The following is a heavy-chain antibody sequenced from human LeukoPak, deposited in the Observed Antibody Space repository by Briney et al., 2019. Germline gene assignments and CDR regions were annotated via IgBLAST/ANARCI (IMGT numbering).Heavy chain of an antibody. Sequence: GGSLRLSCAASGFTFSSYAMSWVRQAPGKGLEWVSAISGSGGSTYYADSAKGRFTISRDNSKNTLYLQVTSLRAEDTAVYYCAKRDAYDTSGFSPLFDYWGQGTLVTVSS. D-gene: IGHD3-22*01. J-gene: IGHJ4*02. V-gene: IGHV3-23*01. CDR2: ISGSGGST. CDR3: AKRDAYDTSGFSPLFDY. CDR1: GFTFSSYA.